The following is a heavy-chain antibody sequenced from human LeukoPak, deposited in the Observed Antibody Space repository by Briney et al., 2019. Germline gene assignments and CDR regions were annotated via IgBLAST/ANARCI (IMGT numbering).Heavy chain of an antibody. CDR2: ISSSGTTI. J-gene: IGHJ4*02. CDR3: ARARAYYYESSLLFDY. V-gene: IGHV3-11*04. CDR1: GFTFSDYY. Sequence: KPGGSLTLSCAASGFTFSDYYMSWLRQAPGKGLEWVSYISSSGTTIYYADSVKGRFTISRDNAKNSLYLQMNRLRAEETAVYYCARARAYYYESSLLFDYWGQGTLVTVSS. D-gene: IGHD3-22*01.